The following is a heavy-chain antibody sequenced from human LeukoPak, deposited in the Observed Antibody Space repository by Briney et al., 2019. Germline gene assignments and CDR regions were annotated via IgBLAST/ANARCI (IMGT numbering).Heavy chain of an antibody. D-gene: IGHD2-2*01. J-gene: IGHJ5*02. V-gene: IGHV6-1*01. CDR2: TYYRSKWYN. CDR1: GDSVSSNRAA. CDR3: ARDLCTSSRCPNNWIDP. Sequence: SQTLSLTCAISGDSVSSNRAAWNWIRQSPSRGLEWLGRTYYRSKWYNNYAISVKSRITINPDTSKNQFSLQLNSVTPEDTAVYYCARDLCTSSRCPNNWIDPWGQGTLVTVSS.